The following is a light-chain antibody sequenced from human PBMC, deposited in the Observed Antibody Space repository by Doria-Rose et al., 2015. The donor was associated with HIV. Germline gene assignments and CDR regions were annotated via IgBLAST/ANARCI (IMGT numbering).Light chain of an antibody. Sequence: QSPGTLSLSPGERATRSCRASQRVKSSYLAWYQQKPGQAPRLLIYDASTRATGIPDRFSGSGSVTDFTLTISRLEPEDVAVYYRQQYGTSRGTFGQGTRLEIK. CDR3: QQYGTSRGT. J-gene: IGKJ5*01. V-gene: IGKV3-20*01. CDR1: QRVKSSY. CDR2: DAS.